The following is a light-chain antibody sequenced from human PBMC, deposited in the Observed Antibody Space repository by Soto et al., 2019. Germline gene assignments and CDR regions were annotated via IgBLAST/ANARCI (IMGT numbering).Light chain of an antibody. J-gene: IGLJ1*01. CDR3: AAWDDSLSGYV. Sequence: QSVLTQPPSASGTPGQRVTISCSGSSSNIGSNYVYWYQQLPGTAPKLLIYRNNQRPSGVPDRLSGSKSGTSASLAISGPRSEDEADYYCAAWDDSLSGYVFGTGTKLTVL. CDR1: SSNIGSNY. CDR2: RNN. V-gene: IGLV1-47*01.